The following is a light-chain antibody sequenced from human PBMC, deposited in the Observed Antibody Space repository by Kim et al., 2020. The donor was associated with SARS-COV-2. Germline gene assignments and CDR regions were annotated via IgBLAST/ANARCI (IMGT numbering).Light chain of an antibody. CDR1: SSDVGGYNY. CDR2: DVS. J-gene: IGLJ3*02. Sequence: QSALTQPASVSGSPGQSITISCTGTSSDVGGYNYVSWYQQHPGKAPKLMIYDVSKRPSGVSNRFSGSTSGNTASLTISGLQAEDEADYYCSSYTSSSTLWVFGGGTQLTVL. CDR3: SSYTSSSTLWV. V-gene: IGLV2-14*01.